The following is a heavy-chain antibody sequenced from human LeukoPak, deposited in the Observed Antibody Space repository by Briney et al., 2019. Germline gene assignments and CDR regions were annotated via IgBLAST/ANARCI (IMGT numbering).Heavy chain of an antibody. V-gene: IGHV4-28*05. D-gene: IGHD3-10*01. CDR1: GYSISSSNW. CDR3: ARTRGYGSGSYYDVFDY. Sequence: SETLSLTCAVSGYSISSSNWWGWIRQPPGKGLEWIGYIYYSGSIYYNPSLKSRVSMSVDTSKNQFSLKLSSVTAVDTAVYYCARTRGYGSGSYYDVFDYWGQGTLVTVSS. CDR2: IYYSGSI. J-gene: IGHJ4*02.